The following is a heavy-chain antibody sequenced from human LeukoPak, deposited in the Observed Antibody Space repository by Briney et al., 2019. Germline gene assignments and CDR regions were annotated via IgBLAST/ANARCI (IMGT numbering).Heavy chain of an antibody. CDR1: GGSISSSSYY. CDR2: IYYSGST. CDR3: ARGSSITMVRGVTYYFDY. J-gene: IGHJ4*02. Sequence: SSETLSLTCTVSGGSISSSSYYWGWIRQPPGKGLEWIGSIYYSGSTYYNPSLKSRVTISVDTSKNQFSLKLSSVTAADTAVYYCARGSSITMVRGVTYYFDYWGQGTLVTVSS. D-gene: IGHD3-10*01. V-gene: IGHV4-39*01.